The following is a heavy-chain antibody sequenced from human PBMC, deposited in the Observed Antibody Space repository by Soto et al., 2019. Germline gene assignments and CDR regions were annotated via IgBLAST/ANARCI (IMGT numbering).Heavy chain of an antibody. J-gene: IGHJ2*01. CDR3: VRVLDSSWYDDL. CDR1: GGSVSNASFY. CDR2: IFYTGVT. V-gene: IGHV4-61*03. Sequence: QVQLQESGPGLVKPSETLSLTCSVSGGSVSNASFYWTWIRQAPGTGLEYIGYIFYTGVTNYHPSLSSQVTTSLDTTKNHFSLKLNSMTAADTAVYYCVRVLDSSWYDDLWGRGTLVTVSS. D-gene: IGHD3-22*01.